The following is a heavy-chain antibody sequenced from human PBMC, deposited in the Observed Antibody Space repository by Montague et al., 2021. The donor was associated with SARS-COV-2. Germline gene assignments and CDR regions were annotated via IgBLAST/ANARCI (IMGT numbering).Heavy chain of an antibody. D-gene: IGHD1-1*01. J-gene: IGHJ4*01. CDR1: GDSISSTDHY. V-gene: IGHV4-39*01. Sequence: SETLSLTCTVSGDSISSTDHYWAWMRQPPGKGLEWIASIFYSGSTYYNPSLKSRVTISVVTSKNLFSLQLNSATPADTSVYYCARHLRVGNRWNGFEADYWGRSPGQCLL. CDR2: IFYSGST. CDR3: ARHLRVGNRWNGFEADY.